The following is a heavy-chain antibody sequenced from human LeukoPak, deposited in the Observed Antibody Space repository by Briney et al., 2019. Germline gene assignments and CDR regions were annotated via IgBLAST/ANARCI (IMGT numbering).Heavy chain of an antibody. D-gene: IGHD5-18*01. Sequence: SETLSLTCSVSGGSISSSSYYWGWIRQPPGKGLEWIGSIYYSGSTYYNPSLKSRVTISVDTSKNQFSLKLSSVTAADTAVYYCARLLPWIQLWLRGAFDIWGQGTMVTVSS. CDR3: ARLLPWIQLWLRGAFDI. V-gene: IGHV4-39*07. CDR2: IYYSGST. CDR1: GGSISSSSYY. J-gene: IGHJ3*02.